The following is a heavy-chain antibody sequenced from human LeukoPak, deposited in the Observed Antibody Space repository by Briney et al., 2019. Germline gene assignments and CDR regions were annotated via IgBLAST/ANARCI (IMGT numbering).Heavy chain of an antibody. J-gene: IGHJ4*02. D-gene: IGHD1-26*01. Sequence: SETLSLTCTVSGGSISSYYWSWIRQPPGKGLEWIGYIYDTGSTNYNPSLKSRVTMSVDSSKNQFSLNLSSVTAADTAVYYCARRGEGGSYFSHWGQGTLVTVSS. CDR1: GGSISSYY. CDR3: ARRGEGGSYFSH. V-gene: IGHV4-59*08. CDR2: IYDTGST.